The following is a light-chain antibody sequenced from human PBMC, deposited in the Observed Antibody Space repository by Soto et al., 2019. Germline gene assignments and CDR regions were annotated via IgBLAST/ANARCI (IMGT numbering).Light chain of an antibody. Sequence: QTVVTQEPSFSVCPGRTVTLTCGLSSGSVSTSYYPGWYQQTPGQPPRTLIYSTNTRSSGVPDRFSGSILGNKAALTITGAQADDESDYYCVLYLGSGIWVFGGGTKLTVL. V-gene: IGLV8-61*01. CDR2: STN. CDR3: VLYLGSGIWV. CDR1: SGSVSTSYY. J-gene: IGLJ3*02.